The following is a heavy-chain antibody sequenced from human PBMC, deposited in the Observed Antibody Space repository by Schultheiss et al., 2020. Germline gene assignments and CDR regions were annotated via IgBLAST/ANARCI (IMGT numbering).Heavy chain of an antibody. CDR2: IYYSGST. V-gene: IGHV4-61*08. D-gene: IGHD2-15*01. Sequence: SETLSLTCTVSGGSISSGGYYWSWIRQHPGKGQEWIGYIYYSGSTNYNPSLKSRVTISVDTSKNQFSLKLSSVTAADTAVYYCARVGVAADAFDIWGQGTMVTVSS. CDR3: ARVGVAADAFDI. CDR1: GGSISSGGYY. J-gene: IGHJ3*02.